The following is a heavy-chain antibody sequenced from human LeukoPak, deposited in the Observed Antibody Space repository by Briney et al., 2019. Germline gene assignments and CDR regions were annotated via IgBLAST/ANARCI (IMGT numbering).Heavy chain of an antibody. CDR3: AKGARGSGWYYDFDY. CDR2: ISSSSSYI. J-gene: IGHJ4*02. D-gene: IGHD6-19*01. Sequence: GGSLRLSCAASGFTFSSYSMNWVRQAPGKGLEWVSSISSSSSYIYYADSVKGRFTISRDNAKNSLYLQMNSLRAEDTAVYYCAKGARGSGWYYDFDYWGQGTLVTVSS. CDR1: GFTFSSYS. V-gene: IGHV3-21*04.